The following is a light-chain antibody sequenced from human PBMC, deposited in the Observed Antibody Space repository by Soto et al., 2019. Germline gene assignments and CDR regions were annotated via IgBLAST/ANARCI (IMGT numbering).Light chain of an antibody. J-gene: IGKJ3*01. CDR1: QSVDNNY. CDR3: QHYGNSPGLFT. Sequence: EVVLTQSPDSLSLSPGERATLSCRASQSVDNNYLAWYQQKPGQAPRLLIYGASSRATGIPDRFSGSGSGTDFTLNINRLEPEDFAVYYCQHYGNSPGLFTFGPGTKVDIK. V-gene: IGKV3-20*01. CDR2: GAS.